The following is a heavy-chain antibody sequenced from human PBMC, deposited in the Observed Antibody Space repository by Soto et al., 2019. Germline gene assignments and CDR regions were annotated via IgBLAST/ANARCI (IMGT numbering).Heavy chain of an antibody. Sequence: GGSLRLSCAASGFTFSSYGMHWVRQAPGKGLEWVAVISYDGSNKYYADSVKGRFTISRDNSKNTLYLQMNSLRAEDTAVYYCAKGSYNSWDNYYYGMDVWGQGTTVTVSS. D-gene: IGHD6-6*01. J-gene: IGHJ6*02. CDR2: ISYDGSNK. V-gene: IGHV3-30*18. CDR3: AKGSYNSWDNYYYGMDV. CDR1: GFTFSSYG.